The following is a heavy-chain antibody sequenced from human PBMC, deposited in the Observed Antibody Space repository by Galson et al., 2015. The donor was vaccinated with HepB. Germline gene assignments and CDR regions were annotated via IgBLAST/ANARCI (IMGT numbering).Heavy chain of an antibody. V-gene: IGHV3-23*01. CDR2: ISGSGGNT. D-gene: IGHD6-19*01. J-gene: IGHJ4*02. CDR1: GFTFSSYA. CDR3: AEDRQQLVYYSSGWYAYYFDY. Sequence: SLRLSCAASGFTFSSYAMSWVRQAPGKGLEWVSAISGSGGNTYYADSVKGRFTISRDNSKNTLYLQMNSLRAEDTAVYYCAEDRQQLVYYSSGWYAYYFDYWGQGTLVTVSS.